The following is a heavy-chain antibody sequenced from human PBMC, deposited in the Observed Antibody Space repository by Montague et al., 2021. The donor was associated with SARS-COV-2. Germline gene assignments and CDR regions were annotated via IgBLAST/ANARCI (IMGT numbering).Heavy chain of an antibody. CDR3: ARARRPTYCSGGSCYSLGNWFDP. D-gene: IGHD2-15*01. V-gene: IGHV1-18*01. CDR1: GYTFTSYG. Sequence: SVKVSCKASGYTFTSYGISLVRQAPGQGLEWMGWISAYNGNTNYAQKLQGRVTMTTDTSTSTAYMELRSLRSDDTAVYYCARARRPTYCSGGSCYSLGNWFDPWGQGTLVTVSS. CDR2: ISAYNGNT. J-gene: IGHJ5*02.